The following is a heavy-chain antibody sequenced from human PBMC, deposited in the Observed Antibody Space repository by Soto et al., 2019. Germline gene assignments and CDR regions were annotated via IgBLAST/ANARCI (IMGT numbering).Heavy chain of an antibody. CDR3: AKVEVISPGIAAADLDHPKYYFDY. V-gene: IGHV3-23*01. CDR2: ISGSGGST. D-gene: IGHD6-13*01. CDR1: GFTFSSYA. J-gene: IGHJ4*02. Sequence: GGSLRLSCAASGFTFSSYAMSWVRQAPGKGLEWVPAISGSGGSTYYADSVKGRFTISSDNSKNTLYLQMNSLRAEDTAVYYCAKVEVISPGIAAADLDHPKYYFDYWGQGTLVTV.